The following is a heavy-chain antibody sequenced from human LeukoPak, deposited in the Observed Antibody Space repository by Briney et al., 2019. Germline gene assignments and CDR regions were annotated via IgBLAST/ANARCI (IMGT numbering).Heavy chain of an antibody. CDR3: AKDLRAARPEGVDY. CDR2: ISGSGGST. Sequence: GGSLRLSCAASGFTFSSYAMSWVRQAPGKGLEWVSAISGSGGSTYCADSVKGRFTISRDNSKNTLYLQMNSLRAEDTAVYYCAKDLRAARPEGVDYWGQGTLVTVSS. V-gene: IGHV3-23*01. D-gene: IGHD6-6*01. CDR1: GFTFSSYA. J-gene: IGHJ4*02.